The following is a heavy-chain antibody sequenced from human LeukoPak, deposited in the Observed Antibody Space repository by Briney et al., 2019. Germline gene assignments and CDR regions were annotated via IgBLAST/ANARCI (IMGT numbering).Heavy chain of an antibody. CDR3: AKGPSRLGPAYGSDIYYGTFDY. D-gene: IGHD3-10*01. CDR2: ISAYNGNT. J-gene: IGHJ4*02. CDR1: GYTFTSYG. Sequence: GASVKVSCKASGYTFTSYGISWVRQAPGQGLEWMGWISAYNGNTNYAQKLQGRLTLTRDISISTVYMELTSLRFEDTAVCYCAKGPSRLGPAYGSDIYYGTFDYWGQGILVIVSS. V-gene: IGHV1-18*01.